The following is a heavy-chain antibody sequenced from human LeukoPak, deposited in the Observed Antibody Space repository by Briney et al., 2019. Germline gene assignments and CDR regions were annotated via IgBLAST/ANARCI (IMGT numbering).Heavy chain of an antibody. J-gene: IGHJ3*02. CDR2: INPNSGGT. V-gene: IGHV1-2*02. Sequence: GASVKVSCKASGYTFTGYYMHWVRQAPGQGLEWMGWINPNSGGTNYAQKLQGRVTMTTDTSTSTAYMELRSLRSDDTAVYYCARDRGYTYGPYDAFDIWGQGTMVTVSS. D-gene: IGHD5-18*01. CDR1: GYTFTGYY. CDR3: ARDRGYTYGPYDAFDI.